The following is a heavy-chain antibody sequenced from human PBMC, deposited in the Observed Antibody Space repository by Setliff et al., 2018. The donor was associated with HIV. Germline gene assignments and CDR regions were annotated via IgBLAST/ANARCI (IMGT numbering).Heavy chain of an antibody. CDR3: ARDSGGYIYGFAVGSFDY. CDR2: VYYTGST. J-gene: IGHJ4*02. V-gene: IGHV4-59*01. D-gene: IGHD5-18*01. Sequence: KTSETLSLTCTVSSDSIRFYYWTWIRQPPGKGLEWIGNVYYTGSTNYNPSLESRITISIDTSKSQFSLKLTSVAAADTAVYYCARDSGGYIYGFAVGSFDYWGQGALVTVSS. CDR1: SDSIRFYY.